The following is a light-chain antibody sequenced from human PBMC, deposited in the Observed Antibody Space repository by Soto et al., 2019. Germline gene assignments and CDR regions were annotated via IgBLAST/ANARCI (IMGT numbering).Light chain of an antibody. V-gene: IGKV3-20*01. Sequence: ENVLTQLPGTLSLSPGERATLSCRASQSVSSSYLAWYQKKPGQAPRLLIYGASSRATGIPDRFSGSGSGTDFTLTISRLEPEDFAVYYCQQYGSSLTWTFGQGTKVDIK. CDR2: GAS. CDR3: QQYGSSLTWT. CDR1: QSVSSSY. J-gene: IGKJ1*01.